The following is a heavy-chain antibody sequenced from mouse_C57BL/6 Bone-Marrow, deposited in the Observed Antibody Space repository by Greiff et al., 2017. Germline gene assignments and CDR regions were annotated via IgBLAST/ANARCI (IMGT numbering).Heavy chain of an antibody. CDR2: LNYDGSST. V-gene: IGHV5-16*01. Sequence: EVQRVESEGGLVQPGRSMKLSCTASGFTFSDYYMAWVRQVPEKGLEWVANLNYDGSSTSYMDSLKSRFIISRDNAKNILYLQMSSLKSEDTATYYCARDVPYARDDWGVEDAVTVSS. J-gene: IGHJ4*01. CDR1: GFTFSDYY. CDR3: ARDVPYARDD.